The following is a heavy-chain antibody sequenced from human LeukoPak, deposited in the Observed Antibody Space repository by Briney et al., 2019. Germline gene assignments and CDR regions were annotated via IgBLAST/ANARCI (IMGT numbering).Heavy chain of an antibody. V-gene: IGHV3-48*03. Sequence: GGSLRLSCAASGFTFSSYEMNWVRQAPGKGLEWVSYISSSGSTTYYADSVKGRFTISRDNSKNTLYLQMNSLRAEDTAVYYCAKVGFSEMEWLLYSGHWGQGTLVTVSS. D-gene: IGHD3-3*01. CDR3: AKVGFSEMEWLLYSGH. CDR1: GFTFSSYE. CDR2: ISSSGSTT. J-gene: IGHJ4*02.